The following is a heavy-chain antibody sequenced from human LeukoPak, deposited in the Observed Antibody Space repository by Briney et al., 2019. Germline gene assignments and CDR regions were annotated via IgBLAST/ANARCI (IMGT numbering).Heavy chain of an antibody. CDR3: ARLRGAMTPVTSDFDY. CDR1: GGSITGSSYY. J-gene: IGHJ4*02. V-gene: IGHV4-39*01. Sequence: PSETLSLTCTVSGGSITGSSYYWAWIRQPPGKGLEWIGSGFYSGSAYYNQSLKSRVTISVDTSKNQFSLNLSSLTAADTAVYYCARLRGAMTPVTSDFDYWGQGTLVTVSS. CDR2: GFYSGSA. D-gene: IGHD4-17*01.